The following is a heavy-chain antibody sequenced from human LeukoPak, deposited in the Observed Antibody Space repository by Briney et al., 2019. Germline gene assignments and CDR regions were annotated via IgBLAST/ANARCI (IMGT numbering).Heavy chain of an antibody. CDR3: ARVVGAGYFDL. V-gene: IGHV3-7*01. J-gene: IGHJ2*01. CDR2: IKPDGSEK. D-gene: IGHD1-26*01. Sequence: GGSLRLSCAASGFTLSSVWVSWVRQAAGGGLEWVANIKPDGSEKYYVDSVKGRFTSSRDNVKNSLYLQMNSLRAEDTAVYYCARVVGAGYFDLWGRGTLVTVSS. CDR1: GFTLSSVW.